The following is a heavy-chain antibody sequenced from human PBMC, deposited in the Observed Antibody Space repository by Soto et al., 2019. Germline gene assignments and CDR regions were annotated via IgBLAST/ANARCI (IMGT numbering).Heavy chain of an antibody. V-gene: IGHV3-74*03. Sequence: EVQLVESGGGLVQPGESLRLSCAASGLTFRSYWMHWVRQAPGKGLVWVSRINTDGSVAMYVDSVKGRFTISRDNAQNTLYRHMSSLRAEDTAVYYCVRDMQLWRLDSWGQGTRVTVSS. CDR3: VRDMQLWRLDS. J-gene: IGHJ4*02. CDR1: GLTFRSYW. D-gene: IGHD2-21*01. CDR2: INTDGSVA.